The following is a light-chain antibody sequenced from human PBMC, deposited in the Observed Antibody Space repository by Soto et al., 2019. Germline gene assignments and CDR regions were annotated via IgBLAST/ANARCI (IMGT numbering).Light chain of an antibody. CDR1: QNVNSN. CDR3: QQYNNWPIT. J-gene: IGKJ5*01. CDR2: GAS. V-gene: IGKV3-15*01. Sequence: EIVMTQSPATLSVSPGERATLSCSASQNVNSNLAWYQLIPGQAPRLLIYGASTRATGIPDRFSGSGSGTEFTLTISSLQSEDFAVYYCQQYNNWPITFGQGTLLEIK.